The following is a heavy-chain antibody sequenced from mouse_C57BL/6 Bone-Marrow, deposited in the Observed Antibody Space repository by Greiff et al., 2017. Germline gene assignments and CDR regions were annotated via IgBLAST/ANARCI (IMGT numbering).Heavy chain of an antibody. D-gene: IGHD1-1*01. V-gene: IGHV1-63*01. J-gene: IGHJ2*01. CDR2: IYPGGGYT. CDR3: ARCMPLLRSYYFDY. CDR1: GYTFTNYW. Sequence: QVQLKESGAELVRPGTSVKMSCKASGYTFTNYWIGWAKQRPGHGLEWIGDIYPGGGYTNYNEKFKGKATLTADKSSSTAYMQFSSLTSEDSAIYYWARCMPLLRSYYFDYWGQGTTLTVSS.